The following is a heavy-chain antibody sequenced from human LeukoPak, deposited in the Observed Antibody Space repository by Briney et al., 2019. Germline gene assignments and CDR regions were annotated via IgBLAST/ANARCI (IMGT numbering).Heavy chain of an antibody. V-gene: IGHV4-59*08. J-gene: IGHJ4*02. CDR3: ASHGNYYDSSGYNYYFDY. CDR1: GVSISSYY. CDR2: IYYSGST. D-gene: IGHD3-22*01. Sequence: PSETLSLTCTVSGVSISSYYWSWIRQPPGKGLEWIGNIYYSGSTKYNPSLKSRVTISVDTSKNHFSLKLSSVTAAYTAGYYCASHGNYYDSSGYNYYFDYWGQGTLGTVSS.